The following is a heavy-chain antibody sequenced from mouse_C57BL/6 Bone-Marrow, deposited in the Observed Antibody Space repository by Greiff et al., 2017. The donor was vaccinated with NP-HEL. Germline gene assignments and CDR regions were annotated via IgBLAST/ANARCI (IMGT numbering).Heavy chain of an antibody. J-gene: IGHJ3*01. CDR1: GFNIKDDY. CDR3: TDSPWFAY. CDR2: IDPENGDT. V-gene: IGHV14-4*01. Sequence: EVKLQESGAELVRPGASVKLSCTASGFNIKDDYMHWVKQRPEQGLEWIGWIDPENGDTEYASKFQGKATITADTSSNTAYLQLSSLTSEDTAVYYCTDSPWFAYWGQGTLVTVSA.